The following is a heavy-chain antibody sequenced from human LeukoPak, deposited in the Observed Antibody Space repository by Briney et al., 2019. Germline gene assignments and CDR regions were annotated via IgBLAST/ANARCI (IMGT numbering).Heavy chain of an antibody. V-gene: IGHV3-33*01. CDR2: IWYDGSNK. Sequence: GGSLRLSCAASGFTFSSYGMHWVRQAPGKGLEWVAVIWYDGSNKYYADSVKGRFTISRDNAKNSLYLQMNSLRVEDTAVYYCARARAGYCSGGSCYEDYWGQGTLVTVSS. CDR1: GFTFSSYG. CDR3: ARARAGYCSGGSCYEDY. J-gene: IGHJ4*02. D-gene: IGHD2-15*01.